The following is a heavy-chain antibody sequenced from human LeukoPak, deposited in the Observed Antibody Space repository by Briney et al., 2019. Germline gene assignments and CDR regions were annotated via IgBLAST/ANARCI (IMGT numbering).Heavy chain of an antibody. CDR3: ARDEFIAVAGTPTDAFDI. V-gene: IGHV1-69*13. D-gene: IGHD6-19*01. CDR2: IIPIFGTA. J-gene: IGHJ3*02. Sequence: SVKVSCKASGGTFSSYAISWVRQAPGQGLEWMGGIIPIFGTANYAQKFQGRVTITADESTSTAYMELSSLRSEDTAVYYCARDEFIAVAGTPTDAFDIWGQGTMVTVSS. CDR1: GGTFSSYA.